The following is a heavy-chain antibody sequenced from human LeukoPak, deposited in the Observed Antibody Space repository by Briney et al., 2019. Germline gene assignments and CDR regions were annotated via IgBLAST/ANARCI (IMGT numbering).Heavy chain of an antibody. CDR1: GGSISATGYF. J-gene: IGHJ3*02. Sequence: SETLSLTCSVSGGSISATGYFWGWIHQPPGKGLEWIGSIYYSGITHYNPSLKSRVTISVDTSKNQFSLKLSSVTAADTAVYYCARVDLQNAFDIWGQGTVVTVSS. CDR2: IYYSGIT. D-gene: IGHD3/OR15-3a*01. V-gene: IGHV4-39*07. CDR3: ARVDLQNAFDI.